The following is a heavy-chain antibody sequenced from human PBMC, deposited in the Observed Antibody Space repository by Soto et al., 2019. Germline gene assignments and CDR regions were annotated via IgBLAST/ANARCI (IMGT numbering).Heavy chain of an antibody. CDR3: ARDQYYYDSRGMDV. CDR2: ISSSSSTI. D-gene: IGHD3-22*01. V-gene: IGHV3-48*02. J-gene: IGHJ6*02. Sequence: GGSLRLSCAASGFTFSSYSMNWVRQAPGKGPEWVSYISSSSSTIYYADSVKGRFTISRDNAKNSLYLQMNSLRDEDTAVYYCARDQYYYDSRGMDVWGQGTTVTVSS. CDR1: GFTFSSYS.